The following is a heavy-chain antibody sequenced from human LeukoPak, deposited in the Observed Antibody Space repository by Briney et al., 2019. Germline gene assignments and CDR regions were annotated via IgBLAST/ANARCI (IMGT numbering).Heavy chain of an antibody. D-gene: IGHD3-9*01. CDR1: GFTFSSYW. V-gene: IGHV3-7*03. Sequence: RGSLRLSCAASGFTFSSYWMSWVRQAPGKGLEWVANIKQDGSEKYYVDSVKGRFTISRDNAKNSLYLQMNSLRAEDTAVYYCARDLALYYDILTGYSLFDYWGQGTLVTVSS. CDR2: IKQDGSEK. J-gene: IGHJ4*02. CDR3: ARDLALYYDILTGYSLFDY.